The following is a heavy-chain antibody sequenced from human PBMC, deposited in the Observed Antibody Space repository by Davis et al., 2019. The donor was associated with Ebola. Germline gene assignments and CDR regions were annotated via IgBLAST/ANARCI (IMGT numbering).Heavy chain of an antibody. CDR1: GVSFSGYY. Sequence: MPSETLSLTCAVYGVSFSGYYWNWIRQLPGKGLEWMGEINHSGRTNYNPSLKSRVTMSVDTSKNPFSLRVRSVTAADTAVYYCSRGGGYGGYGMDVWGQGITVTVSS. CDR2: INHSGRT. CDR3: SRGGGYGGYGMDV. D-gene: IGHD6-25*01. V-gene: IGHV4-34*01. J-gene: IGHJ6*02.